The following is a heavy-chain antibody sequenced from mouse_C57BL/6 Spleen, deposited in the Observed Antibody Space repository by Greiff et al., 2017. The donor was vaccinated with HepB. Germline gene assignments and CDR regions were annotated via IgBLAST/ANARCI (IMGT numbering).Heavy chain of an antibody. CDR1: GYSITSGYY. Sequence: DVQLQESGPGLVKPSQSLSLTCSVTGYSITSGYYWNWIRQFPGNKLEWMGYISYDGSNNYNPSLKNRISITRDTSKNQFFLKLNSVTTEDTATYYCAGLLRYFDYWGQGTTLTVSS. J-gene: IGHJ2*01. D-gene: IGHD1-1*01. CDR2: ISYDGSN. V-gene: IGHV3-6*01. CDR3: AGLLRYFDY.